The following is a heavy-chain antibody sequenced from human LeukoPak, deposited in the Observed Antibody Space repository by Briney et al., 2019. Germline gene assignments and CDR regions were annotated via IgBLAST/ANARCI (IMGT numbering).Heavy chain of an antibody. CDR2: IYHSGST. D-gene: IGHD3-3*01. J-gene: IGHJ6*03. V-gene: IGHV4-4*02. CDR3: ARGTILEWLLSRKYYYYMDV. CDR1: GGSISSSNW. Sequence: PSETLSLTCGVSGGSISSSNWWSWVRQPPGKGLEWIGEIYHSGSTNYNPSLKSRVTISVDKSKNQFSLKLSSVTAADTAVYYCARGTILEWLLSRKYYYYMDVWGKGTTVTVSS.